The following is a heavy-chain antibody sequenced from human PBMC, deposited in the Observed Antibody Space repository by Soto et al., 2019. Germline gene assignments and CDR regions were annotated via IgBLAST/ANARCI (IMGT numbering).Heavy chain of an antibody. CDR3: ARGDVNCSGGSCYSSYYYYYGMDV. V-gene: IGHV1-2*04. CDR1: GYTFTGYY. CDR2: INPNSGGT. Sequence: GASVKVSCKASGYTFTGYYMHWVRQAPGQGLEWMGWINPNSGGTNYAQKFQGWVTMTRDTSISTAYMGLSRLRSDDTAVYYCARGDVNCSGGSCYSSYYYYYGMDVWGQGTTVTVSS. D-gene: IGHD2-15*01. J-gene: IGHJ6*02.